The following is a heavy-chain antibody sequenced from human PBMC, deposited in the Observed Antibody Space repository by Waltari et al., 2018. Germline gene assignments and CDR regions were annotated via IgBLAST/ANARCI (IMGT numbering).Heavy chain of an antibody. Sequence: QVQLVQSGAEVKKPGASVKVSCKVSGYTLTELSMHWVRQAPGKGLEWMGGFDPEDGETIYAQKFQGRVTMTEDTSTDTAYMELSSLRSEDTAVYYCATRAGGHLYSGSYKGAFDIWGQGTMVTVSS. CDR2: FDPEDGET. D-gene: IGHD1-26*01. V-gene: IGHV1-24*01. CDR1: GYTLTELS. J-gene: IGHJ3*02. CDR3: ATRAGGHLYSGSYKGAFDI.